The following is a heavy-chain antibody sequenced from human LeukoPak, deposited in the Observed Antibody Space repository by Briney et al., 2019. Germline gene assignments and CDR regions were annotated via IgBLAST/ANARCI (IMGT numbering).Heavy chain of an antibody. Sequence: GGSLRLSCAASGFIFSSYAMSWVRQAPGKGLEWVSAITSAGSTYYADSVKGRFTISRDNSKNTLYLQMNSLRAEDTAVYYYARASGYFHYWGQGTLVTVSS. J-gene: IGHJ4*02. CDR3: ARASGYFHY. V-gene: IGHV3-23*01. CDR1: GFIFSSYA. CDR2: ITSAGST.